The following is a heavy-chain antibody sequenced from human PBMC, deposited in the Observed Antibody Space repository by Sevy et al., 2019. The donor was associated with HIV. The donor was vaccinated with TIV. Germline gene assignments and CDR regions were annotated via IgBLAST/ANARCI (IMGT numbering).Heavy chain of an antibody. CDR2: IYPSDSDT. D-gene: IGHD2-2*02. V-gene: IGHV5-51*01. J-gene: IGHJ5*02. CDR3: ARRGYCSSTSCYNPNWFDP. CDR1: GYSFTSYW. Sequence: GESLKISCKGSGYSFTSYWIGWVRQMPGKGLEWMGIIYPSDSDTRYSPSFQGQVTISADKSISTAYLQWSSLKASDTAMYYCARRGYCSSTSCYNPNWFDPWGQGTLVTVSS.